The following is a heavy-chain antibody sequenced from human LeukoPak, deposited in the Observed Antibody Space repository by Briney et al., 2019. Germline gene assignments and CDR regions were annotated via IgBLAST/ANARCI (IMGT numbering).Heavy chain of an antibody. CDR3: ARRRYYYGSGSYFDY. V-gene: IGHV3-21*01. Sequence: GGSLKLSCAASGFTFSSYGMHWVRQAPGKGLEWVSSISSSSSYIYYADSVKGRFTISRDNAKNSLYLQMNSLRAEDTAVYYCARRRYYYGSGSYFDYWGQGTLVTVSS. D-gene: IGHD3-10*01. J-gene: IGHJ4*02. CDR1: GFTFSSYG. CDR2: ISSSSSYI.